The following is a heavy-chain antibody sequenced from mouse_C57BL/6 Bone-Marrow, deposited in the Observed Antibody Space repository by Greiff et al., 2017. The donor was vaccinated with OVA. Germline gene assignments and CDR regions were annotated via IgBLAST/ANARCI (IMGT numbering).Heavy chain of an antibody. CDR1: GYTFTSYG. J-gene: IGHJ2*01. CDR3: AKERDFITTDVGY. D-gene: IGHD1-1*01. CDR2: IYPRSGNT. V-gene: IGHV1-81*01. Sequence: QVQLQQSGAELARPGASVKLSCKASGYTFTSYGISWVKQRTGQGLEWIGEIYPRSGNTYYNEKFQGKATLTADKSSRTAYMELRSLTSEDSAVYFCAKERDFITTDVGYWGQGTTLSVSA.